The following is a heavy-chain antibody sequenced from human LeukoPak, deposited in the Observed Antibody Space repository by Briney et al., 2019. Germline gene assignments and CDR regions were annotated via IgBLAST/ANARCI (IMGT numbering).Heavy chain of an antibody. V-gene: IGHV3-48*03. CDR1: GLGFGQYG. CDR2: ISVRAGTI. D-gene: IGHD3-22*01. J-gene: IGHJ6*02. Sequence: GGSLRLSCPASGLGFGQYGMNWVRQAPGKGLEWIAYISVRAGTIYYGDSAEGRFTISRDDAKNSLYLQMNGLTVEDTAIYYCAKDFPHYYEVPHGMDVWGQGTTVTV. CDR3: AKDFPHYYEVPHGMDV.